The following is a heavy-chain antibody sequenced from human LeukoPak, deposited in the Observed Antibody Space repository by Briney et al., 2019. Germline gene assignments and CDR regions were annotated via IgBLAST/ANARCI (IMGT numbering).Heavy chain of an antibody. J-gene: IGHJ3*02. D-gene: IGHD3-22*01. CDR2: INPNSGGT. CDR3: AREYYYDSSGSEAFDI. V-gene: IGHV1-2*06. Sequence: ASVKVSCKASGYTFTGYYMHWVRQAPGQGLEWMGRINPNSGGTNYAQKFQGRVTMTRDTSISTAYMELSRLRPDDTAVYYCAREYYYDSSGSEAFDIWGQGTMVTVSS. CDR1: GYTFTGYY.